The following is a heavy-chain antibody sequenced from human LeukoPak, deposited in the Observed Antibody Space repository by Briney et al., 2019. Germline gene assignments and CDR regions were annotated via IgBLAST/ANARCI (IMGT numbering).Heavy chain of an antibody. CDR2: IRPDGSGK. J-gene: IGHJ4*02. Sequence: GGSLRLSCAASGFAFRSYWMTWVRQAPGKSLEWVANIRPDGSGKNYVDSVKGRFTISRDNANNALFLQMKGLRVEDTAVYYCSSQPAVLDLDCWGQGALVTVSS. CDR1: GFAFRSYW. CDR3: SSQPAVLDLDC. D-gene: IGHD2/OR15-2a*01. V-gene: IGHV3-7*01.